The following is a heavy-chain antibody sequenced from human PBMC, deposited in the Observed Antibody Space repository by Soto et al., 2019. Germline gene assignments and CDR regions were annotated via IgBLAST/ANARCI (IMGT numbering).Heavy chain of an antibody. D-gene: IGHD3-10*01. J-gene: IGHJ4*02. V-gene: IGHV3-74*01. CDR2: INSDGRST. Sequence: QPGGSLRLSCAASGFIFSGDCIHWVRQAPGKGLVWVSGINSDGRSTSYADSLKGRVTISRDNAKDTLSLQMNSVRAEDTAVYYCASGVDTITNHSLWSVINNFDHWGQGSLVTVSS. CDR3: ASGVDTITNHSLWSVINNFDH. CDR1: GFIFSGDC.